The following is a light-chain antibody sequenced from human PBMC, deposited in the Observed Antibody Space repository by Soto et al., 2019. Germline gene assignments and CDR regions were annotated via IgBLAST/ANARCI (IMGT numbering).Light chain of an antibody. CDR3: SSFASSNSVV. Sequence: QSALTQPASVSGSPGQSITISCTGTSSDVGAYNYVSWYQQHPGKAPKLMIYEVNNRPSGVSNRFSGSKSGNTASLTISGLQAEDEADYYCSSFASSNSVVFGGGTKLTVL. V-gene: IGLV2-14*01. J-gene: IGLJ2*01. CDR1: SSDVGAYNY. CDR2: EVN.